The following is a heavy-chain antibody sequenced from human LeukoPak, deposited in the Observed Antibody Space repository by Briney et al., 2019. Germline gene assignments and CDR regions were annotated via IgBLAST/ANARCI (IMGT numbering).Heavy chain of an antibody. J-gene: IGHJ3*02. V-gene: IGHV3-30-3*01. CDR3: ARASGRSHALDI. D-gene: IGHD1-26*01. CDR1: VFSFSSYA. Sequence: GGSLRLSCAASVFSFSSYAMHWVRQAPGKGLKWVAVISDDGSNKYYADSVKGRFTISRDNSTTTLYLQMHRLRAEDTAVYHCARASGRSHALDIWGQGPMPTVSS. CDR2: ISDDGSNK.